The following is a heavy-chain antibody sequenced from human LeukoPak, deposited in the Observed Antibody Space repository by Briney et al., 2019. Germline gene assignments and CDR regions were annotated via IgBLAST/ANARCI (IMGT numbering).Heavy chain of an antibody. V-gene: IGHV4-39*07. Sequence: ASETLSLTCTVSGGSISSSSYYWGWIRQPPGKGLEWIGSIYYSGSTYYNPSLKSRVTISVDTSKNQFSLKLSSVTAADTAVYYCARVAVNIWNINDAFDIWGQGTMVTVSS. CDR2: IYYSGST. D-gene: IGHD3-10*01. CDR1: GGSISSSSYY. CDR3: ARVAVNIWNINDAFDI. J-gene: IGHJ3*02.